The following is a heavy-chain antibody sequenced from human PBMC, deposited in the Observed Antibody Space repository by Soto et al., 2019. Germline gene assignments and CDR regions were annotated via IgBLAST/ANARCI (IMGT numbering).Heavy chain of an antibody. J-gene: IGHJ3*02. Sequence: QVQLQESGPRLVKPSETLTLKCTVSNGSVSSDKYLWGWIRQPPGKGLEWVASIRYGGATSGTTVYHPSLGGRLTISLDTSADQVSLRLTSVTATDTAVYYCARHDDHRSPPLGFHIWGQGTLVTVSS. CDR3: ARHDDHRSPPLGFHI. V-gene: IGHV4-39*01. D-gene: IGHD3-10*01. CDR1: NGSVSSDKYL. CDR2: IRYGGAT.